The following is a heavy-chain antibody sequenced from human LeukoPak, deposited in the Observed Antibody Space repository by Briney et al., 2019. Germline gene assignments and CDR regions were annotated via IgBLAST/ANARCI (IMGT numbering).Heavy chain of an antibody. Sequence: GASVKVSCKASGYTFTSYGITWARQAPGQGLEWMGWISAYSDDTNYAQNLQGRFTMTTDTFTSTAYMELRSLRSDDTAVYYCAKDKPSWDILTGMVVEYYGMDVWGQGTTVTVSS. D-gene: IGHD3-9*01. J-gene: IGHJ6*02. CDR2: ISAYSDDT. CDR3: AKDKPSWDILTGMVVEYYGMDV. V-gene: IGHV1-18*01. CDR1: GYTFTSYG.